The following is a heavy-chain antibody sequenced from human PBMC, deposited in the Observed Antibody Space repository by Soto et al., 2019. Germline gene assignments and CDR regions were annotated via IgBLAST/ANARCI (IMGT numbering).Heavy chain of an antibody. CDR3: AREPTLAYCGGDCPKHYYYYGMDV. J-gene: IGHJ6*02. Sequence: ASSEGSCKASGYTFTRSGISWVRQAPGQGPEWMGWISSYNGDTNYAQTFQGRVTMTTDTSTSTAYMELSSLRSEDTAVYYCAREPTLAYCGGDCPKHYYYYGMDVWGQGTTVTVSS. CDR1: GYTFTRSG. V-gene: IGHV1-18*01. CDR2: ISSYNGDT. D-gene: IGHD2-21*02.